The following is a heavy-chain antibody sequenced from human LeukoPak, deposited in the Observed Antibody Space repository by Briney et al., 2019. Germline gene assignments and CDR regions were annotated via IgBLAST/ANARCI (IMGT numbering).Heavy chain of an antibody. CDR1: GFTFSTYT. CDR3: ARAFRVAAGTGPFDY. V-gene: IGHV3-21*01. J-gene: IGHJ4*01. D-gene: IGHD6-13*01. CDR2: IKSDTSYF. Sequence: GSLTLACAVFGFTFSTYTVSWVRQAPGKGLEWVSSIKSDTSYFYYEDSVKGRFTISRDNAKNSIYLQMSSLRAEDTAVYYCARAFRVAAGTGPFDYWGHGTTVTVSS.